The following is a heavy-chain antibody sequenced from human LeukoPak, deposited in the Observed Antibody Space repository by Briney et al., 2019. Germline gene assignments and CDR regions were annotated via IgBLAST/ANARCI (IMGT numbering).Heavy chain of an antibody. CDR3: TRGISSGSAFDI. CDR1: GFTVSSSH. CDR2: MFSGGTP. V-gene: IGHV3-53*01. D-gene: IGHD6-19*01. J-gene: IGHJ3*02. Sequence: PGVSLRLSCAASGFTVSSSHMSWVRQAPRKGLEWVSVMFSGGTPYYADSVKGRFTISRDNSKNTLFLQMSSLRAEDTAVYYCTRGISSGSAFDIWGQGTMVTVSS.